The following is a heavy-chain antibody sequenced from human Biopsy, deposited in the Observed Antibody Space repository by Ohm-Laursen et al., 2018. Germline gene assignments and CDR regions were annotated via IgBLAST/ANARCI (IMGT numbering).Heavy chain of an antibody. CDR2: ISGSGATP. D-gene: IGHD3-10*01. J-gene: IGHJ4*02. Sequence: SLRLSCAASGFTFSRHAMSWVRQAPGKGLEWLSTISGSGATPYYADSVKGRFSISRDNSENTLYLHMNSLRAEDTAVYFCAKFEGDPTPSYYFDYWGQGTLVTVSS. CDR3: AKFEGDPTPSYYFDY. CDR1: GFTFSRHA. V-gene: IGHV3-23*01.